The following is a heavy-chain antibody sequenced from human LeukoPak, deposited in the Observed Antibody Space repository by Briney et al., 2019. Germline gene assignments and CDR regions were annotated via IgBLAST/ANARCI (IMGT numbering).Heavy chain of an antibody. D-gene: IGHD6-13*01. CDR1: GGSMSSYY. V-gene: IGHV4-4*07. Sequence: SETLSLTCTVPGGSMSSYYWSWIRQPAGKGLEYIGRIYTSGDTNSNPSLKSRVTMSVDTSNNQFSLKLRSVTAADTAVYYCARGISWYSYFDYWGQGTLVTVSS. J-gene: IGHJ4*02. CDR2: IYTSGDT. CDR3: ARGISWYSYFDY.